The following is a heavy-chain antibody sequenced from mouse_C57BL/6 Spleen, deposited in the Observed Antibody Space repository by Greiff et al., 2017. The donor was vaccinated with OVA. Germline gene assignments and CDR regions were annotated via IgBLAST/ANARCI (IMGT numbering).Heavy chain of an antibody. J-gene: IGHJ3*01. CDR2: IDPETGGT. D-gene: IGHD2-5*01. Sequence: QVQLQQSGAELVRPGASVTLSCKASGYTFTDYEMHWVKQTPVHGLEWIGAIDPETGGTAYNQKFKGKAILTADKSSSTAYMQLRSLTSEDSAVYYCARGGAYNSDYGFAYWGQGTLVTVSA. CDR3: ARGGAYNSDYGFAY. V-gene: IGHV1-15*01. CDR1: GYTFTDYE.